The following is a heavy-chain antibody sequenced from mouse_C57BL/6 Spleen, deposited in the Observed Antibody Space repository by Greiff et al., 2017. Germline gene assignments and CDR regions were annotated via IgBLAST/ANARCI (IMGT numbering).Heavy chain of an antibody. D-gene: IGHD2-5*01. CDR1: GYTFTSYG. J-gene: IGHJ4*01. V-gene: IGHV1-81*01. CDR2: IYPRSGNT. Sequence: VQLQQSGAELARPGASVKLSCKASGYTFTSYGISWVKQRTGQGLEWIGEIYPRSGNTYYNEKFKGKATLTADKSSSTAYMELRSLTSEDSAVYFCARSRYYSNRPGAMDYWGQGTSVTVSS. CDR3: ARSRYYSNRPGAMDY.